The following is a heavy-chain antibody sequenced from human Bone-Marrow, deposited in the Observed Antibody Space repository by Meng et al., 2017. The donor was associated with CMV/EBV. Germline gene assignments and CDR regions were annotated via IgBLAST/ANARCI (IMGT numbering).Heavy chain of an antibody. V-gene: IGHV4-34*01. CDR2: INHSGST. J-gene: IGHJ6*02. D-gene: IGHD5-18*01. CDR1: GGFFSGYY. Sequence: GSLRLSCAVYGGFFSGYYWSWIRQPPGKGLEWIGEINHSGSTNYNPSLKSRVTISVDTSKNQFSLKLSSVTAADTAVYYCARDQGYMDTAMVYYYYGMDVWGQGTTVTVSS. CDR3: ARDQGYMDTAMVYYYYGMDV.